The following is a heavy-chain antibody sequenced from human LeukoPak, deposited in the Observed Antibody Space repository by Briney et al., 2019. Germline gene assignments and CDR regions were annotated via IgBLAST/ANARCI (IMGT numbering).Heavy chain of an antibody. J-gene: IGHJ5*02. CDR1: GGSISSYY. Sequence: SETLSLTCTVSGGSISSYYWSWIRQPPGKGLEWIGYIYYSGSTNYNPSLKSRVTISVDTSKNQFSLKLSSVTAADTAVYYCARRAVGYCSSTSCPSSGFDPWGQGTLVTVSS. V-gene: IGHV4-59*08. CDR3: ARRAVGYCSSTSCPSSGFDP. CDR2: IYYSGST. D-gene: IGHD2-2*01.